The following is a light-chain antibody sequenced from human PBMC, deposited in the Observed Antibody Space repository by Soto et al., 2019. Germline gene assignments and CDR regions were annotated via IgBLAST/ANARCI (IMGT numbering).Light chain of an antibody. CDR2: DAS. CDR1: QNINSY. V-gene: IGKV3-11*01. J-gene: IGKJ5*01. Sequence: EIVLTQSPATLSLSPGERATLSCRASQNINSYLAWYQQKPGQAPRLLIYDASNRATGIPARFSGSVSGTDFTLTISSLEPEDFAVYYCQQQSNWPPSITFGQRTRLEIK. CDR3: QQQSNWPPSIT.